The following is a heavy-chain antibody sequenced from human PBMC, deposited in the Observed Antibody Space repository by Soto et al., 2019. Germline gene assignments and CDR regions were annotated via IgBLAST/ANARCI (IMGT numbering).Heavy chain of an antibody. CDR1: GFPFNNYA. CDR2: ISYDGSNK. D-gene: IGHD3-10*01. J-gene: IGHJ3*01. V-gene: IGHV3-30-3*01. Sequence: GGSLRLSCAASGFPFNNYAMHWVRQAPSKGLEWVAVISYDGSNKYYADSVKGRFTISRDDSKNTLYLQMNSLRAEDTSVYYYAKDPTGDVFDPWRQGTMLPVS. CDR3: AKDPTGDVFDP.